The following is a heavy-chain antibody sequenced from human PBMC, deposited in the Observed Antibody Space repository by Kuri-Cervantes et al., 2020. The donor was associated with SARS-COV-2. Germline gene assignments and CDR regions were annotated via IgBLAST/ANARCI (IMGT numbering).Heavy chain of an antibody. Sequence: GSLRLSCTVSGYSISSGYYWGWIRQPPGKGLEWIGSIYHSGSTYYNPSLKSRVTISVDTSKNQFSLKLSSVTAADTAVYYCARVWCSSTSCYYFDYWGQGTLVTDSS. CDR3: ARVWCSSTSCYYFDY. V-gene: IGHV4-38-2*02. J-gene: IGHJ4*02. D-gene: IGHD2-2*01. CDR1: GYSISSGYY. CDR2: IYHSGST.